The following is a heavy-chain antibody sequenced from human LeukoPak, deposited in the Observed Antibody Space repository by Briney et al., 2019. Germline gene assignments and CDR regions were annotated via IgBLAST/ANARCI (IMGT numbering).Heavy chain of an antibody. J-gene: IGHJ3*02. D-gene: IGHD2-2*01. CDR3: ARVPRLFVVVPAAMDAFDI. V-gene: IGHV4-4*07. Sequence: SETLSLTCTVSGGSISSCYWSWIRQPAGKGLEWIGRIYTSGSTNYNPSLKSRVTMSVDTSKNQFSLKLSSVTAADTAVYYCARVPRLFVVVPAAMDAFDIWGQGTMVTVSS. CDR2: IYTSGST. CDR1: GGSISSCY.